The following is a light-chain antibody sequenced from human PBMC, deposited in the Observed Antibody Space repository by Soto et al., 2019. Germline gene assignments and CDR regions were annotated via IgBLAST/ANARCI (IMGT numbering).Light chain of an antibody. CDR3: QQYNDWPRT. CDR1: QSVTDN. CDR2: GAS. V-gene: IGKV3-15*01. J-gene: IGKJ1*01. Sequence: DIALTQSPGTLSSSPGGRATLSCRASQSVTDNYLAWYQHKPGQAPRLLIYGASTRATGIPARFSGSGSGTEFTLTISSLQSEDFAVYYCQQYNDWPRTFGQGTKVDIK.